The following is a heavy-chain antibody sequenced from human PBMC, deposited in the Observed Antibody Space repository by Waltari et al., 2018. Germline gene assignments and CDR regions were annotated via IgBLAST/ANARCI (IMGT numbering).Heavy chain of an antibody. J-gene: IGHJ4*02. CDR3: AKRRGIRGSGISGLLPDS. Sequence: VQLLESGGGLVQPGGSLRLSCGTSGFTFNPYAMYWVRQAPGQGLEGGSTIGLGGRDKYCGGAMKGRFTSSRDNSKNTLFRQMSSLRVDDTAIYYCAKRRGIRGSGISGLLPDSWGQGTLVTVSS. D-gene: IGHD2-15*01. CDR1: GFTFNPYA. CDR2: IGLGGRDK. V-gene: IGHV3-23*01.